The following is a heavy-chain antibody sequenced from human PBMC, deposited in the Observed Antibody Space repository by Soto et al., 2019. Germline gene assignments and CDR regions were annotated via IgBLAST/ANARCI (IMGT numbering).Heavy chain of an antibody. CDR2: INAGNGNT. J-gene: IGHJ6*02. V-gene: IGHV1-3*01. CDR1: GYTFTSYA. Sequence: ASVKVSCKASGYTFTSYAMHWVRQAPGQRLEWMGWINAGNGNTKYSQKFQGRVTITRDTSASTAYMELSSLRSEDTAVYYCARGGAGITIFGVDTYEDYYGMDVWGQGTTVTVSS. CDR3: ARGGAGITIFGVDTYEDYYGMDV. D-gene: IGHD3-3*01.